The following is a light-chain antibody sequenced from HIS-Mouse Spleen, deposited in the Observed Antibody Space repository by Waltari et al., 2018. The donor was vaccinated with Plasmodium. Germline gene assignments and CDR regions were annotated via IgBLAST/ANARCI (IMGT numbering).Light chain of an antibody. Sequence: SYVLTQPPSVSVAPGPTARMTCGGNNRGSKSVHWYQQKPGQAPVPVVYEDSDRPSGIPERFSGANSGNTATLTISRVEAGDEADYYCQVWDSSSDHPVFGGGTKLTVL. CDR2: EDS. J-gene: IGLJ2*01. CDR3: QVWDSSSDHPV. CDR1: NRGSKS. V-gene: IGLV3-21*02.